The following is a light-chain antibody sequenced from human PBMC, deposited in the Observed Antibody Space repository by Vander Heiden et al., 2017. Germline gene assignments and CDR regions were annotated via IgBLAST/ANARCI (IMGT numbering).Light chain of an antibody. CDR3: QKYNQWLPWT. CDR1: QSVSSN. Sequence: EIVMTQSPATLSVSPGARATLSCRPSQSVSSNLAWYQQKPGQAPRLLIYGASTRATGIPARFSGSGSGTEFTLTISSLQSEDFAVYYCQKYNQWLPWTFGQGTKVEIK. V-gene: IGKV3-15*01. J-gene: IGKJ1*01. CDR2: GAS.